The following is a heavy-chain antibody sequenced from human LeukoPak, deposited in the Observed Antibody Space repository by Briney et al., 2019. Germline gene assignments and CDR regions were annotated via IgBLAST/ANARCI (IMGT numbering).Heavy chain of an antibody. Sequence: ASVKVSCKASGYTFTGYYMHWVRQAPGQGLEWMGWINPNSGGTNYAQKFQGRVTMTRDTSISTAYMELSSLRAEDTAVYYCAKGSGSSSQQGLCYYMDVWGKGTTVTVSS. V-gene: IGHV1-2*02. CDR1: GYTFTGYY. D-gene: IGHD1-26*01. J-gene: IGHJ6*03. CDR3: AKGSGSSSQQGLCYYMDV. CDR2: INPNSGGT.